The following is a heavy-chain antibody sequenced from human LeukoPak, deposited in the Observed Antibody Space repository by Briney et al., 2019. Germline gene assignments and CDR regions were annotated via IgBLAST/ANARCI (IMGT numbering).Heavy chain of an antibody. D-gene: IGHD3-22*01. CDR2: IYHSGSS. J-gene: IGHJ4*02. V-gene: IGHV4-38-2*02. CDR1: GYSISSGYY. Sequence: SETLSLTCTVSGYSISSGYYWGWIRQPPGKGLAWIGSIYHSGSSYYNPSLKSRVTISVDTSKNHFSLKLTSVTAADTAVYYCAREHYYDSTAYLDWGQGTLVSVSS. CDR3: AREHYYDSTAYLD.